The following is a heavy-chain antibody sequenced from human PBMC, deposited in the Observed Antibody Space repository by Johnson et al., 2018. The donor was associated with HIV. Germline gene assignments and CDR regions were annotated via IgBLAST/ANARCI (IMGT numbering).Heavy chain of an antibody. CDR2: ISYDGSNK. CDR3: AKDPSYIVATAMTDAFDI. CDR1: GFTFSSYG. J-gene: IGHJ3*02. V-gene: IGHV3-30*18. D-gene: IGHD5-12*01. Sequence: QVLLVESGGGVVQPGRSLRLSCAASGFTFSSYGMHWVRQAPGKWLEWVAVISYDGSNKYYADSVKGRFTISRDNSKNTLYLQMNSLRAEDTAVYYCAKDPSYIVATAMTDAFDIWGQGTMVTVSS.